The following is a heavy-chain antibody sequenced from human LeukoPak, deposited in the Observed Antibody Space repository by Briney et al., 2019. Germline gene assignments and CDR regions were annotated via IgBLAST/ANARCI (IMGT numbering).Heavy chain of an antibody. J-gene: IGHJ6*02. CDR3: ARGHYGMDV. CDR1: GFTFSNSW. V-gene: IGHV3-7*05. Sequence: GGSLRLSCGASGFTFSNSWMTWVRQAPGRGLEWVADIYQDGSEKYSADSVQGRFTISRDNAKNTLYLQMNSLRAEDTAVYYCARGHYGMDVWGRGTTVTVSS. CDR2: IYQDGSEK.